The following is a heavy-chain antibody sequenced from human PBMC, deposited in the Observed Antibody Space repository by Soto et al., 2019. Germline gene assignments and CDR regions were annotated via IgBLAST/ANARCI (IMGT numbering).Heavy chain of an antibody. J-gene: IGHJ2*01. CDR2: IYYSGST. V-gene: IGHV4-31*03. CDR3: ARAHEVVTPYDFDL. Sequence: QVQLQESGPGLVKPSQTLSLTCTVSGGSISSGGYYWSWIRQHPGKGLEWIGYIYYSGSTYYNPSLKSRVTISVDTSKNQFSLNLSSVTAADTAVYYCARAHEVVTPYDFDLWGRGTLVTVSS. D-gene: IGHD2-21*02. CDR1: GGSISSGGYY.